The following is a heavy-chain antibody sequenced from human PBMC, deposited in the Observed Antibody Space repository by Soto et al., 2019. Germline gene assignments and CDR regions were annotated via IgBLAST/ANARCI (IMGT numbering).Heavy chain of an antibody. V-gene: IGHV4-59*01. D-gene: IGHD2-2*01. J-gene: IGHJ4*02. Sequence: PSETLSLTCTVSGGSISSYYWSWIRQPPGKGLEWIGYIYYSGSTNYNPSLKSRVTISVDTSKNQFSLKLSSVTAADTAVYYCARGAELVVVPAATIPYFDYWGQGTLVTVS. CDR3: ARGAELVVVPAATIPYFDY. CDR1: GGSISSYY. CDR2: IYYSGST.